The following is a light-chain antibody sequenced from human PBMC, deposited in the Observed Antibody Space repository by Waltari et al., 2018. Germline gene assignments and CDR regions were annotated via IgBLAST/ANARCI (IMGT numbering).Light chain of an antibody. CDR1: KLGDKY. CDR3: QAWDSSTVV. CDR2: QDS. Sequence: SYEVTQPPSVSVSPGQTASITCSGDKLGDKYACWYQQKPGQSHVLVIYQDSKRPSGIPGLFSGSNSGNTATLTISGTQAMDEADYYCQAWDSSTVVFGGGTKLTVL. J-gene: IGLJ2*01. V-gene: IGLV3-1*01.